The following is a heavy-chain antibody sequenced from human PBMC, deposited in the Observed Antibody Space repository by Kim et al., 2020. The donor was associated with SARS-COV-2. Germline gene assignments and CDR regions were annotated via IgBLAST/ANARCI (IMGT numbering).Heavy chain of an antibody. CDR2: IYYSGST. Sequence: SETLSLTCIVSGGSISSSGYYWTWIRQHPGKGLEWIGYIYYSGSTYYNPSLKSRVTISVDTSKNQFSLEVSSVTAADTAMYYCARDDSGYGALHYWGQGTLVTVSS. D-gene: IGHD4-17*01. CDR3: ARDDSGYGALHY. CDR1: GGSISSSGYY. J-gene: IGHJ4*02. V-gene: IGHV4-31*03.